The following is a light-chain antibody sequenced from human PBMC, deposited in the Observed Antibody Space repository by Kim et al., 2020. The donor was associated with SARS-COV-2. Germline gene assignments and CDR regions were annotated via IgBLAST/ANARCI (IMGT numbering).Light chain of an antibody. CDR1: QSISRW. V-gene: IGKV1-5*01. J-gene: IGKJ1*01. Sequence: ASVGDSVTITCRASQSISRWFAWYQQKPGKAPNLLIYDASSLESGVPSRFSGSGSGTEFSLAISSLQPDDFATYYCLQYNSYSKTFGQGTKVDIK. CDR2: DAS. CDR3: LQYNSYSKT.